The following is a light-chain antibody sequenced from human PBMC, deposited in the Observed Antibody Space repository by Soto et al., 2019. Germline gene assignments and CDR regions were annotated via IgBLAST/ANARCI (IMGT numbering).Light chain of an antibody. CDR3: LQYNSWPRT. J-gene: IGKJ1*01. CDR1: QNVGSN. V-gene: IGKV3-15*01. Sequence: VFTQAAAALSVSPAERATLSCRASQNVGSNLAWYQQKPGQAPRLLMYGVSTRATGIPARFSDSGSGTEFTLTISSLQSEDFAVYYCLQYNSWPRTFGQGTRWIS. CDR2: GVS.